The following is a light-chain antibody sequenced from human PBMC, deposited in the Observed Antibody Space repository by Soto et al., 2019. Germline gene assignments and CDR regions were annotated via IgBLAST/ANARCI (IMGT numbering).Light chain of an antibody. V-gene: IGLV2-14*01. CDR1: SSDLAIYNY. J-gene: IGLJ3*02. CDR3: SSYTISSTWV. CDR2: EVT. Sequence: QSVLTQPASVSGSPGQSITISCTGTSSDLAIYNYVSWYQQHPGKAPKLMIYEVTNRPSGVSDRFSGSKSDNTASLTISGLQAEDEADYYCSSYTISSTWVFGGGTKVTVL.